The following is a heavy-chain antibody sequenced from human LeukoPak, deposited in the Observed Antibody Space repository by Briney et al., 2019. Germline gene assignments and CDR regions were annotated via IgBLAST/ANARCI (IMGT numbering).Heavy chain of an antibody. CDR2: INHSGST. V-gene: IGHV4-34*01. J-gene: IGHJ6*03. CDR3: ARGRARIHLPPARVGNYYYMDV. CDR1: GGSFSGYY. D-gene: IGHD2-15*01. Sequence: PSETLSLTCAVYGGSFSGYYWSWIRQPPGKGLEWIGEINHSGSTNYNPSLKSRVTISVDTSKNQFSLKLSSVTAADTAVYYCARGRARIHLPPARVGNYYYMDVWGKGTTVTVSS.